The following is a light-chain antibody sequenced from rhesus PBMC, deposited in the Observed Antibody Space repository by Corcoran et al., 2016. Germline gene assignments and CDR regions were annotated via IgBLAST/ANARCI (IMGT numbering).Light chain of an antibody. J-gene: IGKJ1*01. Sequence: DIQMTQSPSSLSASVGDTFTITCRASQGISTWLAWYQQKPGKAPNLLVDKASTLHSGVPSRFSGSGSGTVFTFTISSLQSEDFAAYYCHQYSRRPRTFGQGTKVEIK. V-gene: IGKV1-22*01. CDR3: HQYSRRPRT. CDR2: KAS. CDR1: QGISTW.